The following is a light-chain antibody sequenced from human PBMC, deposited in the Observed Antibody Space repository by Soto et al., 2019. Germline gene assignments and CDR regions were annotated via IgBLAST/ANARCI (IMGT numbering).Light chain of an antibody. CDR3: QQYYSYPWT. V-gene: IGKV1-8*01. CDR1: QGISSY. Sequence: AIRMTQSPSSLSASTGDRVTITCRASQGISSYLAWYQRKPGKAPKLLIYAASTLQSGVPSRFSGSGSGTDFTLTISCLQSEDFATYYCQQYYSYPWTFGQGTRWIS. CDR2: AAS. J-gene: IGKJ1*01.